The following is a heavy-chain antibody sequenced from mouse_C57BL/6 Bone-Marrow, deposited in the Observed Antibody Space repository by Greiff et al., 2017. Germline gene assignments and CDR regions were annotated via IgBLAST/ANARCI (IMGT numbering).Heavy chain of an antibody. J-gene: IGHJ2*01. D-gene: IGHD1-1*01. CDR1: GYTFTSYW. Sequence: EVQLQQSGTVLARPGASVKMSCKTSGYTFTSYWMHWVKQRPGQGLEWIGAIYPGNSDTSYNQKFKGKAKLTAVPSASTAYMELSSLTNEDSAVYDCTCHGSSSWYFDYWGQGATLTVSS. V-gene: IGHV1-5*01. CDR3: TCHGSSSWYFDY. CDR2: IYPGNSDT.